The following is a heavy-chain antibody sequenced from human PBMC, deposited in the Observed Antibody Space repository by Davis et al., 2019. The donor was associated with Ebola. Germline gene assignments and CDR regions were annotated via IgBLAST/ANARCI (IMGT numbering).Heavy chain of an antibody. Sequence: GGSLRLSCAASGFNFNNYAMYWVRQAPEKGLEWVSVISNNGVNIYYADSVKGRFTVSRDNSKNTLYLQMSSLRGDDTAVYYCAKDPNSDYPYNWLDPWGQGTRVTVSS. CDR1: GFNFNNYA. J-gene: IGHJ5*02. D-gene: IGHD6-25*01. CDR3: AKDPNSDYPYNWLDP. CDR2: ISNNGVNI. V-gene: IGHV3-23*01.